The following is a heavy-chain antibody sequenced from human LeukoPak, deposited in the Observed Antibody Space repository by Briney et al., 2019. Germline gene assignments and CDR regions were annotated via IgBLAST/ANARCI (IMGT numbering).Heavy chain of an antibody. CDR3: ARAGLEGCYYDSSGYWNF. J-gene: IGHJ4*02. V-gene: IGHV3-30-3*01. Sequence: PGGSLRLSCAASGFTFSNYAMHWVRQAPGKGLQWVAVMSFDGTNKFYADSVKGRFTISRDNSKNTLYLQMNSLRAEDTAVYYCARAGLEGCYYDSSGYWNFWGQGTLVTVSS. CDR1: GFTFSNYA. CDR2: MSFDGTNK. D-gene: IGHD3-22*01.